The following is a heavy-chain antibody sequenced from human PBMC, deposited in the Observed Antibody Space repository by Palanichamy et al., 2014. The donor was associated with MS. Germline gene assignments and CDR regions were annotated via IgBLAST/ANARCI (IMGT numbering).Heavy chain of an antibody. D-gene: IGHD6-13*01. J-gene: IGHJ4*02. CDR3: ARETIAAAGTGDY. V-gene: IGHV3-23*04. CDR1: GFTFSTYA. CDR2: ISGSAGRT. Sequence: ELQLVEVWGRLGSSRGGPVRLSCAASGFTFSTYAMSWVRQAPGKGLEWVSAISGSAGRTYYADSVKGRFTISRDNPKNTLYLQMNSLRAEDTAVYFCARETIAAAGTGDYWGQGTLVTVSS.